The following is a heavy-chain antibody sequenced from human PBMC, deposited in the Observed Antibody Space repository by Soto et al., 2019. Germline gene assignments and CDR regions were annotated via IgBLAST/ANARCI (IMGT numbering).Heavy chain of an antibody. D-gene: IGHD6-13*01. CDR2: INHSGST. CDR3: ARGGNSSSWLNADFDY. J-gene: IGHJ4*02. V-gene: IGHV4-34*01. CDR1: GGSFSGYY. Sequence: QVQLQQWGAGLLKPSETLSLTCAVYGGSFSGYYWSWIRQPPGKGLEWIGEINHSGSTNYNPSLKSRVTISVDTSKNQFSLKLSSVTAADTAVYYCARGGNSSSWLNADFDYWGQGTLVTVSS.